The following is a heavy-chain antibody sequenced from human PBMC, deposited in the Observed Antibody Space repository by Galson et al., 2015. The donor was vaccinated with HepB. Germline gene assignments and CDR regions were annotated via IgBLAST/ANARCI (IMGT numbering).Heavy chain of an antibody. D-gene: IGHD1-26*01. J-gene: IGHJ5*02. Sequence: SVKVSCKASGYTFTGYYMHWVRQAPGQGLEWMGWINPNSGGTNYAQKFQGRVTMTRDTSISTAYMELSRLRSDDTAVYYCAREGVGATPGWFDPWGQGTLVTVAS. V-gene: IGHV1-2*02. CDR2: INPNSGGT. CDR1: GYTFTGYY. CDR3: AREGVGATPGWFDP.